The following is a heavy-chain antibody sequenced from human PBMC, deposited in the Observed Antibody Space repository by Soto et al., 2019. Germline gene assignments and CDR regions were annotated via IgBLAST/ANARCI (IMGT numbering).Heavy chain of an antibody. CDR1: GFTFSSYA. CDR2: ISGSGGST. D-gene: IGHD5-12*01. V-gene: IGHV3-23*01. J-gene: IGHJ6*03. Sequence: GESLKISCAASGFTFSSYAMSWVRQAPGKGLEWVSAISGSGGSTYYADSVKGRFTISRDNSKNTLYLQMNSLRAEDTAVYYCAKGSGYRYYYYMDVWGKGTTVTVSS. CDR3: AKGSGYRYYYYMDV.